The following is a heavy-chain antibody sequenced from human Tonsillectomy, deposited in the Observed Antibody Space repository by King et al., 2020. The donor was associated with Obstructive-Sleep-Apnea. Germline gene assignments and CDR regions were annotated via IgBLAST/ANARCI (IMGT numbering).Heavy chain of an antibody. D-gene: IGHD6-19*01. Sequence: VQLVESGGVVVQPGGSLRLSCAASGFTFDDYAMHWVRQAPGKGLEWVSFISWNGGSTYYADSVKGRFTISRDNSKNSLYLQMNSLRPEDTALYYCAKAVKQWLARGEGHFDYWGQGTLVTVSS. V-gene: IGHV3-43D*03. CDR1: GFTFDDYA. CDR2: ISWNGGST. CDR3: AKAVKQWLARGEGHFDY. J-gene: IGHJ4*02.